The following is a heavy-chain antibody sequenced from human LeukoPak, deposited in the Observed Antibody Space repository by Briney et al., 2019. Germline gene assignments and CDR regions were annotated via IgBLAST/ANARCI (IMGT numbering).Heavy chain of an antibody. J-gene: IGHJ4*02. CDR1: GFTFSSYS. CDR2: ISSSSSYI. D-gene: IGHD3-3*01. CDR3: ARGPPTYYDFWSGYPSDY. Sequence: GGSLRLSCAVSGFTFSSYSMNWVRQAPGKGLEWVSSISSSSSYIYYADSVKGRFTISRDNAKNSLYLQMNSLRAEDTAVYYCARGPPTYYDFWSGYPSDYWGQGTLVTVSS. V-gene: IGHV3-21*01.